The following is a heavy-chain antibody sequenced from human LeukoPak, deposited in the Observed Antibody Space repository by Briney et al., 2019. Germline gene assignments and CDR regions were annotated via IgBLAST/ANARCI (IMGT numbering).Heavy chain of an antibody. V-gene: IGHV3-11*04. CDR3: AKVLGMATIARLNAFDI. J-gene: IGHJ3*02. D-gene: IGHD5-24*01. CDR2: ISSSGSTI. Sequence: GGSLRLSCAASGFTFSDYYMSWIRQAPGKGLEWVSYISSSGSTIYYADSVKGRFTISRDNSKNTLYLQMNSLRAEDTAVYYCAKVLGMATIARLNAFDIWGQGTMVTVSS. CDR1: GFTFSDYY.